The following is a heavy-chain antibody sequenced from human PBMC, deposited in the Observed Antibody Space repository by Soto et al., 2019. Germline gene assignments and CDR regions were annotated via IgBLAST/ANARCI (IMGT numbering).Heavy chain of an antibody. J-gene: IGHJ4*02. Sequence: QVQLQESGPGLVKPSETLSLTCTVSGGSISSYYWSWIRQPPGKGLEWIGYICYSGGTNYNPSLKSRVNISVDSSKNHFSLKLSSVTAADTAVYYCARRYGGNLDYWGQGTLVTVSS. CDR2: ICYSGGT. V-gene: IGHV4-59*08. CDR3: ARRYGGNLDY. CDR1: GGSISSYY. D-gene: IGHD1-26*01.